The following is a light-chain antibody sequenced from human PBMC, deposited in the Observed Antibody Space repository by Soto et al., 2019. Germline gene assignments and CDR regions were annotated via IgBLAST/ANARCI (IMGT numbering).Light chain of an antibody. Sequence: EIVMTQSPGTLSVSPGERATLSCGASQSVSSNLAWYQQKPVQAPRLLIYGASTRATGIPARFSGSGSGTDFTLTISSLQSEDFAVYYCQQYHNWVTFGGGTKVEIK. CDR1: QSVSSN. CDR2: GAS. CDR3: QQYHNWVT. V-gene: IGKV3D-15*01. J-gene: IGKJ4*01.